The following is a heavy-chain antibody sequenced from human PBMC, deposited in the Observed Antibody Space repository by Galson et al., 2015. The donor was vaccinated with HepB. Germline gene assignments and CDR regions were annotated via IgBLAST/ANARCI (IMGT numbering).Heavy chain of an antibody. D-gene: IGHD4-17*01. J-gene: IGHJ4*02. CDR1: GFSLSTSGVG. CDR2: IYWDDDK. V-gene: IGHV2-5*02. CDR3: AHRRDYGDYAGWYFDY. Sequence: PALVKPTQTLTLTCTFSGFSLSTSGVGVGWIRQPPGKALEWLALIYWDDDKRFSPSLKSRLTITKDTSKNQVVLTMTTMDPVDTATYYCAHRRDYGDYAGWYFDYWGQGTLVTVSS.